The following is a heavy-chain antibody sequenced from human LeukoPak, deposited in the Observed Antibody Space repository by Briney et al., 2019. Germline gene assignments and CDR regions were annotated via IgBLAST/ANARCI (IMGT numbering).Heavy chain of an antibody. CDR1: GYTFTGYY. CDR2: INPNSGGT. V-gene: IGHV1-2*02. CDR3: ARFLYCSGGSCYSQDHYFDY. J-gene: IGHJ4*02. Sequence: ASVKVSCKASGYTFTGYYMHWVRQAPGQGLEWMGWINPNSGGTNYAQKFQGRVTMTRDTSISTAYMELSRLRSDDTAVYYCARFLYCSGGSCYSQDHYFDYWGQGTLVTVSS. D-gene: IGHD2-15*01.